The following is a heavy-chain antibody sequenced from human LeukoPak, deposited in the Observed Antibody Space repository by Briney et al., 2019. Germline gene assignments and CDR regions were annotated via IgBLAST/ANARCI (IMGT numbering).Heavy chain of an antibody. Sequence: TTSETLSLTCTVSGGSISSSSHYWGWFRQSPGKGLEWIGNIYYSGSTSYNPSLKSRVTISVDTSKSQFSLKLGSVTAADTAMYYCASILMAYGWLWGQGVLVTVSS. J-gene: IGHJ4*02. D-gene: IGHD2-8*02. V-gene: IGHV4-39*01. CDR1: GGSISSSSHY. CDR3: ASILMAYGWL. CDR2: IYYSGST.